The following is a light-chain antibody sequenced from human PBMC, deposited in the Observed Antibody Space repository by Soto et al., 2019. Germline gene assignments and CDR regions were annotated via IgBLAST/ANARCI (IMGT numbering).Light chain of an antibody. CDR3: AVWDGSLNAVV. CDR1: SSNIGSRT. CDR2: GND. Sequence: QSVLTQAPSASGTPGQRVTISCSGSSSNIGSRTVNWYQQLPGTAPKLLMYGNDQRPSGVPDRFSGSKSGTSASLAISGLQSEDGADYYCAVWDGSLNAVVFGGGTKLTVL. J-gene: IGLJ2*01. V-gene: IGLV1-44*01.